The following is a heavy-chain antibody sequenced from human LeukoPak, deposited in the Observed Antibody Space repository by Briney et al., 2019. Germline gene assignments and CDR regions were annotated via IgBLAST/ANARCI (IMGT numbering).Heavy chain of an antibody. V-gene: IGHV3-7*03. CDR3: ARAERPGIAAAVNN. J-gene: IGHJ4*02. D-gene: IGHD6-13*01. CDR1: GFTFSSYW. CDR2: IKQDGSEK. Sequence: GGPLRLSCAASGFTFSSYWMSWVRQAPGKGLEWVANIKQDGSEKYYVDSVKGRFTISRDNAKNSLYLQMNSLRAEDTAVYYCARAERPGIAAAVNNWGQGTLVTVSS.